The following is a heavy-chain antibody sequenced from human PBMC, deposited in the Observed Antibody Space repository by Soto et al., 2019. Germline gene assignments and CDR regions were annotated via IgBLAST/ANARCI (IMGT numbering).Heavy chain of an antibody. J-gene: IGHJ6*02. CDR2: IIPIFGTA. V-gene: IGHV1-69*12. D-gene: IGHD3-3*01. CDR1: GGTFSSYA. CDR3: ARDPVITIFGVVIGYYGMDV. Sequence: QVQLVQSGAEVKKPGSSVKVSCKASGGTFSSYAISWVRQAPGQGLEWMGGIIPIFGTANYAQKFQGRVTITADESTSTAYMELSSLRSEDTGVYYCARDPVITIFGVVIGYYGMDVWGQGTTVTVSS.